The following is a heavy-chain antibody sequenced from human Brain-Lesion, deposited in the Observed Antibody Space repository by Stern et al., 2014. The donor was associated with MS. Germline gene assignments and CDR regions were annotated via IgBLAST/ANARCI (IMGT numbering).Heavy chain of an antibody. CDR1: GFTFSNYW. D-gene: IGHD3-10*01. V-gene: IGHV3-74*02. CDR3: ARGERWFDS. CDR2: VNNDGRRT. Sequence: VQLVQSGGGLVQPGGSLRLSCAASGFTFSNYWLHWVRQAPGKVLVWVSRVNNDGRRTSYADSVKGRFTMSRDNAKNTLYLQMNSLRVEDTAIYYCARGERWFDSWGQGTLVTVSS. J-gene: IGHJ5*01.